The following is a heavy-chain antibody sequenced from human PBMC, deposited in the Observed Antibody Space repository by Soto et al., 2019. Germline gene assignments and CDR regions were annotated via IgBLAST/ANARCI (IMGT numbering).Heavy chain of an antibody. V-gene: IGHV4-4*07. J-gene: IGHJ5*02. D-gene: IGHD1-1*01. CDR2: IYATGTT. Sequence: QVQLQESGPGLVKPSETLSLTCTVSGASIRGYYWSWIRKSAGKGLEWIGRIYATGTTDYNPSLNSRVMMSVDTSKKQFSLRLRSVTAADTAVYYCVRDGTKTLRDWFDPWGQGISVTVSS. CDR3: VRDGTKTLRDWFDP. CDR1: GASIRGYY.